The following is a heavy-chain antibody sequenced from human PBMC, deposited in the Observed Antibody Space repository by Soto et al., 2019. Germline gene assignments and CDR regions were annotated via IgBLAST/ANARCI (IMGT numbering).Heavy chain of an antibody. CDR2: INAGNGNT. D-gene: IGHD3-9*01. CDR1: GYTFTSYA. J-gene: IGHJ4*02. V-gene: IGHV1-3*01. Sequence: ASVKVSCKASGYTFTSYAMHWVRQAPGQRLEWMGWINAGNGNTKYSQKFQGRVTITRDTSASTAYMELSSLRSEDTAVYYCARGGYYDILTGYYDYWGQGTLVTVSS. CDR3: ARGGYYDILTGYYDY.